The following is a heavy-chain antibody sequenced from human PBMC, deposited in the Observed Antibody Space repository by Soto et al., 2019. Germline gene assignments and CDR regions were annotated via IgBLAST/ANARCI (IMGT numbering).Heavy chain of an antibody. J-gene: IGHJ4*02. CDR3: GRDWGGGTFDY. V-gene: IGHV4-59*01. D-gene: IGHD3-16*01. CDR2: ISYSGST. CDR1: GGSINGYY. Sequence: SETLSLTCTVSGGSINGYYWSWIRQPPGKGLEWIGYISYSGSTNYNPSLKSRVTTSVDTSKNQFSLKLSSVTAADTAVYYCGRDWGGGTFDYWGQGTLVTVSS.